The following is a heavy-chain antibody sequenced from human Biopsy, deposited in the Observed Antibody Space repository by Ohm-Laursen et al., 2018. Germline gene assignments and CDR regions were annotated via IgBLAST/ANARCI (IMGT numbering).Heavy chain of an antibody. D-gene: IGHD7-27*01. CDR3: AKDLRNNNWGVES. CDR1: GFSFSSYG. CDR2: ISDDGRNK. Sequence: SLRLSCSASGFSFSSYGMHWVRQAPGKGLEWVAVISDDGRNKYYIDSVRGRFTISRDNSKNTLYLQMNNLRAEDTAVFYCAKDLRNNNWGVESWGQGTLVTVSS. J-gene: IGHJ4*02. V-gene: IGHV3-30*18.